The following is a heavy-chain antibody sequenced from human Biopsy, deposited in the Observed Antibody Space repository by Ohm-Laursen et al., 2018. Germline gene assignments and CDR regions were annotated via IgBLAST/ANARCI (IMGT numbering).Heavy chain of an antibody. CDR1: GDSVRSGSFY. V-gene: IGHV4-61*01. CDR2: IHDRGST. D-gene: IGHD6-19*01. J-gene: IGHJ4*02. CDR3: ARGMRSSGWPYFDS. Sequence: TLSLTRTVSGDSVRSGSFYWTWIRQPPGQGLEYIGYIHDRGSTANYNPSLESRVTMSVDMPKNQFSLKLSSVTAADTAIYYCARGMRSSGWPYFDSWGQGTLVTVSS.